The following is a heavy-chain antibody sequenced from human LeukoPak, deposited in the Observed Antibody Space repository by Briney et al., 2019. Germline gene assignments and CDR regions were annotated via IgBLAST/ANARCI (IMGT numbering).Heavy chain of an antibody. Sequence: PWASVKVSCKASGYTFTSYGISWVRQAPGQGLEWMGWISAYNGNTNYAQKLQGRVTMTTDTSTSTAYMELRSLRSDDTAVYYCAKAKHSSSFAPFDPWGQGTLVTVSS. J-gene: IGHJ5*02. CDR3: AKAKHSSSFAPFDP. CDR1: GYTFTSYG. CDR2: ISAYNGNT. D-gene: IGHD6-13*01. V-gene: IGHV1-18*01.